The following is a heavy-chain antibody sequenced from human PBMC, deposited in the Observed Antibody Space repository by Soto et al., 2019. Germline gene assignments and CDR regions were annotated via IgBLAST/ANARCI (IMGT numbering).Heavy chain of an antibody. Sequence: PGGSPKLSCAASVFTFSCYAMSWVRQAPGKGLEWVSAISGSGGSTYYADSVKGRFTISRDNSKNTLYLQMNSLRAEDTAVYYCSRQASDFWSGKPQYYMDVWGKGTTVTVSS. CDR2: ISGSGGST. J-gene: IGHJ6*03. CDR3: SRQASDFWSGKPQYYMDV. V-gene: IGHV3-23*01. D-gene: IGHD3-3*01. CDR1: VFTFSCYA.